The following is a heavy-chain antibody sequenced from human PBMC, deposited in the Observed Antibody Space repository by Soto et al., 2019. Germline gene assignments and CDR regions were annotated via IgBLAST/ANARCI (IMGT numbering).Heavy chain of an antibody. J-gene: IGHJ6*02. CDR1: GFTVTSNY. D-gene: IGHD5-18*01. CDR2: IYSSGTT. V-gene: IGHV3-53*02. Sequence: EVQLVETGGGLIQPGGSLSLSCAASGFTVTSNYMNWVRQAPGKGLEWVSIIYSSGTTYYADSVKGRFTISRAKSKNTLFLQMTNLRAEDTAIYYCARVDTYDYYYAMDVWGQGTTVTVSS. CDR3: ARVDTYDYYYAMDV.